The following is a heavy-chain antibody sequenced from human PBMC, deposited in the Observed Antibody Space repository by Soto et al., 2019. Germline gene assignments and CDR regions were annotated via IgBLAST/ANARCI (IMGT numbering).Heavy chain of an antibody. Sequence: GSLRLSCTGSGFDFGDYYMSWIRQAPGKGLEWVSYIDSGDGTTYYTDSVKGRFTISRDNAKKTVYLQMSSLRVEDTALYYFVRPYYSSSWFPFGRWGKGTLVTVSS. CDR3: VRPYYSSSWFPFGR. CDR1: GFDFGDYY. D-gene: IGHD6-13*01. CDR2: IDSGDGTT. J-gene: IGHJ4*02. V-gene: IGHV3-11*01.